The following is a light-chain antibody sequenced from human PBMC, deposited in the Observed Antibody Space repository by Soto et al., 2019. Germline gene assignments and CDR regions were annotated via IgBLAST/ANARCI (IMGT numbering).Light chain of an antibody. Sequence: QSVLTQPHSASGTPGQRVTISCSGSNTNIGSNTVNWYQQVPGTAPKLLIFSINQRPSGVPDRFSGSKSGTSASLAITGLQSDDEADYYCSTWDDSLNDWVFGGGTKLTVL. CDR3: STWDDSLNDWV. CDR1: NTNIGSNT. CDR2: SIN. J-gene: IGLJ3*02. V-gene: IGLV1-44*01.